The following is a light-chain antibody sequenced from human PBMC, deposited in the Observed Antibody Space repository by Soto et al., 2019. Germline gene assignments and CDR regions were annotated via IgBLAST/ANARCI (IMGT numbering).Light chain of an antibody. CDR1: QSISSY. J-gene: IGKJ2*01. CDR3: QQSYSTPYT. CDR2: AAS. Sequence: DIQMTQSPSSLSASVGDRVTITCRASQSISSYLNWYQQKPGKAPKLLIYAASSLQSEVPSRFSDSGSGTDFTLTISSLQPEEFATYYCQQSYSTPYTFGQGTKLEIK. V-gene: IGKV1-39*01.